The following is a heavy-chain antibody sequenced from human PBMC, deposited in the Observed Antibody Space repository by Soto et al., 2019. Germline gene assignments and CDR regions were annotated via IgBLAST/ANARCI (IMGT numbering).Heavy chain of an antibody. J-gene: IGHJ4*02. Sequence: EVQLVESGGGLVKPGGSTRLSCLASAFTFDTSSMNWVRQAPRRGLEWVSSISSSSSHISYAESVKGRFSISRDNAKNSLYLQMNSLRDEDTAVYYCSRGIVPAAFDYWGQGTPVTVSS. V-gene: IGHV3-21*01. CDR1: AFTFDTSS. CDR2: ISSSSSHI. D-gene: IGHD2-2*01. CDR3: SRGIVPAAFDY.